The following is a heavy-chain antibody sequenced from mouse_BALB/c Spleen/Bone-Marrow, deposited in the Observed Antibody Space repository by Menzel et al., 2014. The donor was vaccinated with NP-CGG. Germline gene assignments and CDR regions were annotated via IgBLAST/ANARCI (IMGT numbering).Heavy chain of an antibody. V-gene: IGHV5-6*01. Sequence: EVMLVESGGDLVKPGGSLKLSCAASGFTFSSYGMSWVRQTPDKRLEWVATISSGGSYTYYPDSVRGRFTISRDNAKNTLYLQMSSLKSYVTSFYYFARLLYSMYHWGQGTSVTVSS. J-gene: IGHJ4*01. CDR2: ISSGGSYT. CDR3: ARLLYSMYH. CDR1: GFTFSSYG.